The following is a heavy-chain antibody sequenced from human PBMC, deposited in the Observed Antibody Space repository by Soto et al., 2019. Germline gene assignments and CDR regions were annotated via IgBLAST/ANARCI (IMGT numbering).Heavy chain of an antibody. CDR2: ISASSTYI. D-gene: IGHD3-22*01. Sequence: GGSLRLSCATSGITFSWYTMNWVRQAPGKGLEWVSSISASSTYIYYADSVKGRFAISRDNAKNSLYLQMNSLRAEDTAVYYCVPFHFDSLDSWGQGTLVTVSS. J-gene: IGHJ4*02. CDR3: VPFHFDSLDS. CDR1: GITFSWYT. V-gene: IGHV3-21*01.